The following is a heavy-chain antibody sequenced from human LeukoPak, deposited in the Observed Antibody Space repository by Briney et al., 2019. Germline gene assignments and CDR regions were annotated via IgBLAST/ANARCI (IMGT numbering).Heavy chain of an antibody. J-gene: IGHJ4*02. CDR1: GFTFSSYA. CDR3: AKVRRGSVTTWPSVLGY. D-gene: IGHD4-17*01. Sequence: PGGSLRLSCAASGFTFSSYAMSWVRQAPGKGLEWVSAISGSGGSTYYADSVKGRFTISRDNSKNTLYLQMNSLRAEDTAVYYCAKVRRGSVTTWPSVLGYWGQGTLVTVSS. V-gene: IGHV3-23*01. CDR2: ISGSGGST.